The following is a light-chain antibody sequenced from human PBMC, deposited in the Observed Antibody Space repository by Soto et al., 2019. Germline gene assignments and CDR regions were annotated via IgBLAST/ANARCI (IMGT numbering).Light chain of an antibody. Sequence: QSVLTQPPSVSGAPGQRVTISCTGSNSNIGAGYDVHWYQQFPGTAPKLLIYGNINRPSGVPDRFSGSKSGPSASLAITGRQAEDEADYYCQSYDSRLSNYVFGGGTKLTVL. CDR3: QSYDSRLSNYV. V-gene: IGLV1-40*01. CDR2: GNI. J-gene: IGLJ1*01. CDR1: NSNIGAGYD.